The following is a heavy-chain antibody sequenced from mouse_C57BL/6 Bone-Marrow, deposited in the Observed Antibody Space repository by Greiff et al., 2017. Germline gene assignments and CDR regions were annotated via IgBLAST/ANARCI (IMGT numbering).Heavy chain of an antibody. CDR3: ARDSRYYAMDY. CDR2: SRNKANDYTK. J-gene: IGHJ4*01. CDR1: GFTFSDFY. Sequence: EVQVVESGGGLVQSGRSLRLSCATSGFTFSDFYMEWVRQAPGKGLEWIAASRNKANDYTKEYNASVKGRFIVSRDTSQSILYLQMNALRAEDTAIYYCARDSRYYAMDYWGQGTSVTVSS. V-gene: IGHV7-1*01.